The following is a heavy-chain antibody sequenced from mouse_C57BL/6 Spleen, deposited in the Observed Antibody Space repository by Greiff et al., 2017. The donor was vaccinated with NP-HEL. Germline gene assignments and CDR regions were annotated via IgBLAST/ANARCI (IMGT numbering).Heavy chain of an antibody. V-gene: IGHV1-52*01. CDR2: IDPSDSET. D-gene: IGHD1-1*01. Sequence: QVQLQQPGAELVRPGSSVKLSCKASGYTFTSYWMHWVKQRPIQGLEWIGNIDPSDSETHYNQKFKDKATLTVDKSSSTAYMQLSSLTSEDSAVYYCVKGYGSSYWYFDVWGTGTTVTVSS. J-gene: IGHJ1*03. CDR1: GYTFTSYW. CDR3: VKGYGSSYWYFDV.